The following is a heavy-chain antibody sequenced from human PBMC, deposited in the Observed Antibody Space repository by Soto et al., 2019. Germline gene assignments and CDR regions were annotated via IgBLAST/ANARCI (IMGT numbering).Heavy chain of an antibody. CDR3: LSGPNAFDI. V-gene: IGHV3-73*01. CDR2: IRSKANSYAT. CDR1: GFTFSGSA. J-gene: IGHJ3*02. Sequence: PGGSLRLSCAASGFTFSGSAMPWVRQSSGKGLEWVGRIRSKANSYATAYAASVKGRFTISRDDSKNTAYLQMNSLKTEDTAVYYCLSGPNAFDIWGQGTMVTVSS.